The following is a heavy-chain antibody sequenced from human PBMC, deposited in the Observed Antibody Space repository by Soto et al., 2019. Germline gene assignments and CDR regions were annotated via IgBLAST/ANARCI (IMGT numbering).Heavy chain of an antibody. J-gene: IGHJ4*02. CDR2: IYYSGST. CDR1: GGSISTGGYY. D-gene: IGHD4-17*01. Sequence: QVQLQESGPGLVKPSRTLSLPCTVSGGSISTGGYYWTWIRQHPGKGLEWIGYIYYSGSTYYNPSLRSRVTISVDTSKNQFSLKLSSVTAADTAVYYRAIGLSVTLFDNWGQGTLVTVSS. CDR3: AIGLSVTLFDN. V-gene: IGHV4-31*03.